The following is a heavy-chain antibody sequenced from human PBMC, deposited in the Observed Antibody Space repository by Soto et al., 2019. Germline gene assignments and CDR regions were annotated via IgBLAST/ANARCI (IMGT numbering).Heavy chain of an antibody. V-gene: IGHV3-48*03. CDR3: ARESFSASPNFFDY. D-gene: IGHD3-3*02. J-gene: IGHJ4*02. CDR2: ISLSGSTI. Sequence: GGSLRLACAASGFSFSNYEMNWVRQAAGKGLEWVSYISLSGSTIYYADSVKGRFTISRDDAKNSLYLQMNSLRADGTAVYYCARESFSASPNFFDYWGQGTLVTVSS. CDR1: GFSFSNYE.